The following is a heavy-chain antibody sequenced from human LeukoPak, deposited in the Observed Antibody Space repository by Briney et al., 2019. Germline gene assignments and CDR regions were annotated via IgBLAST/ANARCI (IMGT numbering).Heavy chain of an antibody. CDR1: GFTFDDYA. CDR2: ISWNSGSI. V-gene: IGHV3-9*03. D-gene: IGHD3-22*01. J-gene: IGHJ3*02. CDR3: AKGYYYDSSGYYHDAFDI. Sequence: GRSLRLSCAASGFTFDDYAMHWVRQAPGKGLEWVSGISWNSGSIGYADSVMGRFTISRDNAKNSLYLQMNSLRAEDMALYYCAKGYYYDSSGYYHDAFDIWGQGTMVTVSS.